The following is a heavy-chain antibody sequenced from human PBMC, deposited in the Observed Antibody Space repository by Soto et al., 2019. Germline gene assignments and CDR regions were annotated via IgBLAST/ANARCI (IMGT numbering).Heavy chain of an antibody. J-gene: IGHJ5*02. Sequence: QVQLVQPGTEVRKPGASVKVSCETSGDTFTNFDLNWVRQASGQGLEWIGWMRADSGHSGHARKSQGRVSMTRDTSRRTAYMELSSLRAEDTAVYYCARYIFGQGFKAWGQGTLVFVSS. CDR1: GDTFTNFD. CDR3: ARYIFGQGFKA. V-gene: IGHV1-8*01. D-gene: IGHD3-3*02. CDR2: MRADSGHS.